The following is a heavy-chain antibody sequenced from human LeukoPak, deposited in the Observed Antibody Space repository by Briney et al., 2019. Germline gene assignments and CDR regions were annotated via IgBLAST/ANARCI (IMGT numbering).Heavy chain of an antibody. J-gene: IGHJ4*02. V-gene: IGHV3-48*03. Sequence: PGGSLRLSCAASGFTFSSYEMNWVRQAPGKGLEWVSYISGSGSIIYYADPVKGRFTISRDNAKNSLYLQMNSLRAKDTAVYYCARGVDSSSWYYFDYWGQGILATVSS. D-gene: IGHD6-13*01. CDR2: ISGSGSII. CDR3: ARGVDSSSWYYFDY. CDR1: GFTFSSYE.